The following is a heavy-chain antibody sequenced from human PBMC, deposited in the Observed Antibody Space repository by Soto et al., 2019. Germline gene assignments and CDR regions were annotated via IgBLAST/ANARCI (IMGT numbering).Heavy chain of an antibody. Sequence: ESGGGVVQPGRSLRLSCAASGFTFSSYAMHWVRQAPGKGLEWVAVISYDGSNKYYADSVKGRFTISRDNSKNTLYLQMNSLRAEDTAVYYCAREIPYRKGYYYYYYGMDVWGQGTTVTVSS. CDR2: ISYDGSNK. J-gene: IGHJ6*02. CDR3: AREIPYRKGYYYYYYGMDV. CDR1: GFTFSSYA. V-gene: IGHV3-30-3*01.